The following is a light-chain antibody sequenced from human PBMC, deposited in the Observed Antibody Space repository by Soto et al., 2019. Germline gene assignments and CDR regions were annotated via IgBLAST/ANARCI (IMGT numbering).Light chain of an antibody. CDR2: GAS. J-gene: IGKJ5*01. CDR1: ESVSSSS. Sequence: EIVLTQSPGTLPLSPGERATLSCRASESVSSSSLAWYQQKPGQAPRLLMHGASSRATGIPDRLSGSGSGADFTLTISRVEPEDFAVYYCQHYGTSPEVTFGQGTRLEIK. V-gene: IGKV3-20*01. CDR3: QHYGTSPEVT.